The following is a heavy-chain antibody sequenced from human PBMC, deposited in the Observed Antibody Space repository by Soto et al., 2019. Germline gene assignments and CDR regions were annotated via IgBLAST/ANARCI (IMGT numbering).Heavy chain of an antibody. CDR3: AKSGGDHLLYDYRDV. D-gene: IGHD4-17*01. CDR2: ISGSGGST. CDR1: GLTFSSYA. V-gene: IGHV3-23*01. J-gene: IGHJ6*03. Sequence: EVQLLESGGGLVQPVGSLRLSCAASGLTFSSYAMSWGRQAPGKGLEWVSGISGSGGSTDSADSVKGRFTITTDNSKNKLYLQKNSLRAEDTAVYYCAKSGGDHLLYDYRDVWGKGTTVTVSS.